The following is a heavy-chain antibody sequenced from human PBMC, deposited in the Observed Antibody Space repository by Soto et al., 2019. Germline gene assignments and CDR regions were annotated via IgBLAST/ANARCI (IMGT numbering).Heavy chain of an antibody. CDR1: GGSISSGDYY. CDR2: IYHSGSA. CDR3: ARVTIFEYWFDP. D-gene: IGHD3-3*01. V-gene: IGHV4-39*02. J-gene: IGHJ5*02. Sequence: SETLSLTCTVSGGSISSGDYYWSWIRQPPGKGLEWIGNIYHSGSAHYNPSLKSRVTMSVDTSKNNFSLRLTSVTAVDTAVYYCARVTIFEYWFDPWGQGILVTVSS.